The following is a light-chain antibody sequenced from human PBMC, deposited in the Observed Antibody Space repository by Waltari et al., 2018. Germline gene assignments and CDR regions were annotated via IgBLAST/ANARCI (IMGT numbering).Light chain of an antibody. CDR3: QQYFKSPGT. J-gene: IGKJ1*01. Sequence: DIQMTQSPSSLSASIGDRVTLTCRASQSITTNLNWYQQRPGKAPQLLIYTASGLQTGVPSRFSGSGSGTDFTLTINGLQPEDFATYFCQQYFKSPGTFGRGTKVEV. CDR1: QSITTN. CDR2: TAS. V-gene: IGKV1-39*01.